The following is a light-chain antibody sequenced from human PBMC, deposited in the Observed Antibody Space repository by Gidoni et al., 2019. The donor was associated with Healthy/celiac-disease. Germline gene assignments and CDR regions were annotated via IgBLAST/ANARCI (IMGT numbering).Light chain of an antibody. J-gene: IGKJ2*01. CDR3: QQYKNWPPYT. CDR1: QSVSSN. Sequence: EIVMTKSPANLSVSPGERATLSCRASQSVSSNLAWYQQKHGQAPRLRIFGASTRATGIPARFRCSGSGTEFTLTISSRQSEDFAVYYCQQYKNWPPYTFGQGTKLEIK. CDR2: GAS. V-gene: IGKV3-15*01.